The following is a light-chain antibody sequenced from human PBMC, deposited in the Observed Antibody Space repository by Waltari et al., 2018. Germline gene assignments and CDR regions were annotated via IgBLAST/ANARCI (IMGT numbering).Light chain of an antibody. J-gene: IGLJ2*01. V-gene: IGLV1-44*01. CDR3: AAWDDSLNGVV. CDR1: SSTIGSNT. CDR2: RNN. Sequence: QSVLTQPPSASGTPGQRVTTSCSGISSTIGSNTVNCYQQLPGTAPKLLIYRNNQRPSGVPDRFSGSKSGTSASLAISGLQSEDEADYYCAAWDDSLNGVVFGGGTKLTVL.